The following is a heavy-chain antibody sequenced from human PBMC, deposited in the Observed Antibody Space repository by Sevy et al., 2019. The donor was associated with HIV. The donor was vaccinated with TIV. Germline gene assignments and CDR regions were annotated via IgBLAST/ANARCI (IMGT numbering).Heavy chain of an antibody. D-gene: IGHD5-18*01. Sequence: GGSLRLSCAASGFTFSSYWMSWVRQAPGKGLEWVATMKQDGSEKYYVDSVKGRFTISRDNAKHSLYLQMNSLRGEDTAVYYCVRGGLGGFSYSLDCWGQGTLVTVSS. V-gene: IGHV3-7*01. CDR3: VRGGLGGFSYSLDC. J-gene: IGHJ4*02. CDR2: MKQDGSEK. CDR1: GFTFSSYW.